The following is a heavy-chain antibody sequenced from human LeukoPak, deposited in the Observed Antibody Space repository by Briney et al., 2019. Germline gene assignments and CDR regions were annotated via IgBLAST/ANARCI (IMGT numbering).Heavy chain of an antibody. D-gene: IGHD6-13*01. V-gene: IGHV3-30*18. CDR2: ISCDGSNK. Sequence: PGRSLRLSCAASGFTFSSYGMHWVRQAPGKGLEWVAVISCDGSNKYYADSAKGRFTISRDNSKNTLYLQMNSLRAEDTAVYYCAKDIAAAGPYYYYYGMDVWGQGTTVTVSS. CDR1: GFTFSSYG. CDR3: AKDIAAAGPYYYYYGMDV. J-gene: IGHJ6*02.